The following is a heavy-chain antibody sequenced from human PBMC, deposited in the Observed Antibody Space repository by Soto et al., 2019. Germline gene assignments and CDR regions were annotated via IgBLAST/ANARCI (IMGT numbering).Heavy chain of an antibody. CDR3: ARGLRSVLDY. D-gene: IGHD6-6*01. CDR1: GFSFNNYW. V-gene: IGHV3-33*08. J-gene: IGHJ4*02. CDR2: ISSDEKIK. Sequence: VQLVESGGGLVHPGGSLRLSCAGSGFSFNNYWMHWVRQVPGKGLEWVAVISSDEKIKQYADSVRGRFAISRDNSKNTLYLQMTSLRAEDTAIYYCARGLRSVLDYWGQGTLVTVSS.